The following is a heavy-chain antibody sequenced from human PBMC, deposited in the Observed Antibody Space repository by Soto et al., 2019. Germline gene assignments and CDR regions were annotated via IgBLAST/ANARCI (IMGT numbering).Heavy chain of an antibody. CDR3: VRDLSRSGHHKNDAFHI. V-gene: IGHV3-33*01. CDR2: IWYDGTSK. J-gene: IGHJ3*02. D-gene: IGHD3-10*01. Sequence: QVQLVESGGGVVQSGTSLRLSCAASGLTFTRSGMHWVRQAPGKGLEWVAVIWYDGTSKYYGDSVKGRFTISRDNSKNTLYLQMNSLRAEDTAVYYSVRDLSRSGHHKNDAFHIWGQGTMVTVS. CDR1: GLTFTRSG.